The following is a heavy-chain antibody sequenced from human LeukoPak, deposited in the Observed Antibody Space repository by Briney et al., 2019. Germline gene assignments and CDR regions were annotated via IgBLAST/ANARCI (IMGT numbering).Heavy chain of an antibody. D-gene: IGHD6-19*01. Sequence: GGSLRLSCAASGFSVSNNYMTWVRQAPGKGLEWVSVIYSGGDAYYADSVKGRFTISRDNSKNTLHLEMNNLRVEDTAVYYCARSFSSGWSDYWGQGNLVAVAS. CDR1: GFSVSNNY. CDR3: ARSFSSGWSDY. CDR2: IYSGGDA. V-gene: IGHV3-53*01. J-gene: IGHJ4*02.